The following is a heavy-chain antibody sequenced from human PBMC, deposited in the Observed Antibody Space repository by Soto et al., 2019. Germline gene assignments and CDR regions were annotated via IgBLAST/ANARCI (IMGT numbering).Heavy chain of an antibody. CDR3: ASLDYYDSSGYYGWFDP. CDR1: GGTFSSYA. CDR2: IIPIFGTA. D-gene: IGHD3-22*01. Sequence: QVQLVQSGAEVKKPGSSVKVSCKASGGTFSSYAISWVRQAPGQGLEWMGGIIPIFGTANYAQKFQGRVTITADKSTSTAYMELSSLRCEDTAVYYCASLDYYDSSGYYGWFDPWGQGTLVTVSS. J-gene: IGHJ5*02. V-gene: IGHV1-69*06.